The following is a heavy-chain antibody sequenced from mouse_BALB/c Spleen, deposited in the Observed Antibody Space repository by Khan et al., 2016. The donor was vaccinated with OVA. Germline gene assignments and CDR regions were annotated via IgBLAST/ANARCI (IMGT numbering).Heavy chain of an antibody. CDR2: INTHSGVP. Sequence: QIQLVQSGPELKKPGETVGISCKASGYTFTTAGMQWVQKMPGKGLKWIGWINTHSGVPKYAEDFKGRFAFSLDTSASTTYLHITNLKNEDTATYFCARGGAAYYRNDEGAMDYWGQGTSVTVSS. CDR3: ARGGAAYYRNDEGAMDY. D-gene: IGHD2-14*01. CDR1: GYTFTTAG. J-gene: IGHJ4*01. V-gene: IGHV9-4*02.